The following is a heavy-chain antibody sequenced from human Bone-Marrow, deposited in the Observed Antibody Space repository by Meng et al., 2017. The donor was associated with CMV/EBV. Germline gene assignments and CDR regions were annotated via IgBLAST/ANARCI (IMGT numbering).Heavy chain of an antibody. CDR1: GYTFTGYY. V-gene: IGHV1-2*02. CDR2: INPNSGGT. D-gene: IGHD1-26*01. J-gene: IGHJ3*02. Sequence: ASVKVSCKASGYTFTGYYMHWVRQAPGQGLEWMGWINPNSGGTNYAQKFQGRVTMTRDTSISTAYMELSRLRSDDTAVCYCARGKLGGRGAFDIWGQGTMVTASS. CDR3: ARGKLGGRGAFDI.